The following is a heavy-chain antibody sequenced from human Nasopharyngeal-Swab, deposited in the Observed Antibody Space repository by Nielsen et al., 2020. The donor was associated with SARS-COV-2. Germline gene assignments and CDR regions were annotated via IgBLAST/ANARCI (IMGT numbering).Heavy chain of an antibody. V-gene: IGHV1-2*06. J-gene: IGHJ3*02. CDR2: INPNSGGT. Sequence: ASVKVSCKASGYTFTGYYMHWVRQAPGQGLEWMGRINPNSGGTNYAQKFQGRVTMTRDTSISTAYMELSRLRSDDTAVYCCAGLSAGDAFDIWGQGTMVTVSS. CDR1: GYTFTGYY. CDR3: AGLSAGDAFDI.